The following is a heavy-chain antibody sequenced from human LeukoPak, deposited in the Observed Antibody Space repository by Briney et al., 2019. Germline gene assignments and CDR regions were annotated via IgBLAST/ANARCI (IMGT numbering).Heavy chain of an antibody. CDR3: ARENYVLDY. CDR1: GYTFTSYY. J-gene: IGHJ4*02. V-gene: IGHV1-46*01. D-gene: IGHD2/OR15-2a*01. CDR2: IYPSGGST. Sequence: SVKVSFKESGYTFTSYYMHWVRQTPGQALEWMGIIYPSGGSTSYAQKFQGRVTMDRDTFTSTVYMELSSLRSEDTAVYYCARENYVLDYWGQGTLVTVSP.